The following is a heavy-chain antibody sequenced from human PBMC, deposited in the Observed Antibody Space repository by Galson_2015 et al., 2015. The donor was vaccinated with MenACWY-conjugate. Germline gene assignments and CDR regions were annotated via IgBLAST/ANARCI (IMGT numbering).Heavy chain of an antibody. Sequence: SLRLSCAVSGFTFTDYSMHWVRHAPGKGLEWVSLIDRDGGKTYYADSVRGRFTISRDNSKNSLYLQMNSLRTEDTALYYCAKETVFTAWVSFDSWGQGTLVTVSS. V-gene: IGHV3-43*01. CDR3: AKETVFTAWVSFDS. CDR2: IDRDGGKT. D-gene: IGHD6-13*01. J-gene: IGHJ4*02. CDR1: GFTFTDYS.